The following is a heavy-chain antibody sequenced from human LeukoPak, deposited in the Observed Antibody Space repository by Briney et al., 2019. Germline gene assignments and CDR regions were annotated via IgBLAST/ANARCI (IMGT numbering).Heavy chain of an antibody. CDR3: ARDHIFRVGVPTAYFDY. Sequence: GGSLRLSCAASGFTFNDYYMSWIRQAPGKGLEWVSYISSRSTYTNYAASVGGRFTISRDNARNSLYLQLNSLRAEDTAVYYCARDHIFRVGVPTAYFDYWGQGTLVTVSS. CDR1: GFTFNDYY. V-gene: IGHV3-11*05. D-gene: IGHD2-2*01. CDR2: ISSRSTYT. J-gene: IGHJ4*02.